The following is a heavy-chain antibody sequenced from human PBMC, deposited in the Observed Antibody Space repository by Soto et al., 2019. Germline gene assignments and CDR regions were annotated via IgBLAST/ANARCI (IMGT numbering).Heavy chain of an antibody. Sequence: QVQLVQSGPEVKKPGASVKVSCKTSGYTFTDYGISWVRQAPGQGLEWMGWISTSKGNTNYAQKFQGRVTMTTDTSTSTGYMELWSLRSDDTAVYYCASRSPAFDYWGQGTLVTVSS. CDR1: GYTFTDYG. CDR3: ASRSPAFDY. J-gene: IGHJ4*02. V-gene: IGHV1-18*01. CDR2: ISTSKGNT.